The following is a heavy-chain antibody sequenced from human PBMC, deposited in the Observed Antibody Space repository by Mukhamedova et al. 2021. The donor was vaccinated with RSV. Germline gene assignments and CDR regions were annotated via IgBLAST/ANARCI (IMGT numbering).Heavy chain of an antibody. Sequence: NMNWVRRAPGKGLEWVSSISSSASNIYYADSVKGRFTIPRDNTKNSLYLQMNSLRAEDTAMYYCARGWSTPDYWGQGTLVTVSS. D-gene: IGHD5/OR15-5a*01. J-gene: IGHJ4*02. V-gene: IGHV3-21*01. CDR2: ISSSASNI. CDR1: N. CDR3: ARGWSTPDY.